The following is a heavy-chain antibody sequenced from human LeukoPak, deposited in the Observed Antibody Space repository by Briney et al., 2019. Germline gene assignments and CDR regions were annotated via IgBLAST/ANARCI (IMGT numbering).Heavy chain of an antibody. CDR1: GASFSGFH. V-gene: IGHV4-59*01. CDR3: ARMRGTTLFDY. J-gene: IGHJ4*02. CDR2: IYYSGST. D-gene: IGHD2/OR15-2a*01. Sequence: PSETLSLTCAVYGASFSGFHWSWIRQPPGKGLEWIGYIYYSGSTNYNPSLKSRVTISVDTSKNQFSLKLSSVTAADTAVYYCARMRGTTLFDYWGQGTLVTVSS.